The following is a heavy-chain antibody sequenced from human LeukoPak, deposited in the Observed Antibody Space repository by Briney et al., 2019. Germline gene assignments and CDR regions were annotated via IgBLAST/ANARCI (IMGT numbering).Heavy chain of an antibody. CDR3: ARSGGNYDDTDAFDI. CDR1: RGSINTCY. D-gene: IGHD1-26*01. CDR2: IYDSGTT. Sequence: PSETLSLTCTVSRGSINTCYWSWIRQSPGKGLEWIGYIYDSGTTKYNPSLKSRVTISVDTSKNQFSLKLSSVTAADTAVYYCARSGGNYDDTDAFDIWGQGTMVTVSS. J-gene: IGHJ3*02. V-gene: IGHV4-59*08.